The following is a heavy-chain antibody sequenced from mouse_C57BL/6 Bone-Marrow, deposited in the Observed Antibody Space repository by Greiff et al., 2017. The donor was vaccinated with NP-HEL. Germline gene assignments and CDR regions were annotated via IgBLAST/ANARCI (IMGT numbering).Heavy chain of an antibody. CDR3: ARHGYYGSSYEDAMDY. Sequence: DVMLVESGGGLVQPGESLKLSCESNEYEFPSHDMSWVRKTPEKRLELVAAINSDGGSTYYPDTMERRFIISRDNTRKTLYLQMSSLRSEDTALYYGARHGYYGSSYEDAMDYWGQGTSVTVSS. CDR2: INSDGGST. V-gene: IGHV5-2*01. J-gene: IGHJ4*01. D-gene: IGHD1-1*01. CDR1: EYEFPSHD.